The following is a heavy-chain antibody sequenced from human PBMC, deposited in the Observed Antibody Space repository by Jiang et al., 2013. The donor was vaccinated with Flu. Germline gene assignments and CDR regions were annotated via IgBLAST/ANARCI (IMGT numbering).Heavy chain of an antibody. CDR3: ARHTSSSRWSYFDY. CDR1: GYIFPNYW. D-gene: IGHD5-24*01. CDR2: IYPIESQI. V-gene: IGHV5-51*01. J-gene: IGHJ4*02. Sequence: GAEVKKPGESLKISCKGSGYIFPNYWIGWLRQMPGKGPEWMGIIYPIESQIKYSPSFQGQVSISADKSINTAYLQWSGLKASDTAIYYCARHTSSSRWSYFDYWGQGTLVTVSS.